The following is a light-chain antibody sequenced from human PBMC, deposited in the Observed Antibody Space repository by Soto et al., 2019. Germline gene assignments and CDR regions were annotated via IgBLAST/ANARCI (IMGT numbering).Light chain of an antibody. CDR3: QQYNTYPLT. Sequence: DIQMTQSPSTLSASVGDRVTITCRASQSISTWLAWYQQKPGKAPKLLIYKASNLEDGVPSRFSGSGSGTEFTITISSLQPDDFTTYYCQQYNTYPLTFGGWTTVEIK. V-gene: IGKV1-5*03. J-gene: IGKJ4*01. CDR2: KAS. CDR1: QSISTW.